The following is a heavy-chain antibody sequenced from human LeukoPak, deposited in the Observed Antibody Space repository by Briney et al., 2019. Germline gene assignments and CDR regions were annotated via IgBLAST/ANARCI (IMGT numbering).Heavy chain of an antibody. J-gene: IGHJ3*02. V-gene: IGHV1-69*05. CDR1: GGTFSSYA. D-gene: IGHD3-3*01. CDR3: ATVLRFLEKDAFDI. Sequence: SVKVSCKASGGTFSSYAISWVRQAPGQGLEWMGGIIPIFGTANYAQKFQGRVTITTDESTSTAYMELSSLRSEDTAVYYCATVLRFLEKDAFDIWGQGTMVTVSS. CDR2: IIPIFGTA.